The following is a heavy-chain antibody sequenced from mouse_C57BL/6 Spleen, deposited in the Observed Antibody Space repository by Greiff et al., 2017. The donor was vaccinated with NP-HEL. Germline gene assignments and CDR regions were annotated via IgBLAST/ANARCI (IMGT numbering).Heavy chain of an antibody. J-gene: IGHJ1*03. CDR1: GYAFSSYW. D-gene: IGHD2-1*01. CDR3: ARPYGNYYWYFDV. Sequence: VQLQQSGAELVKPGASVKISCKASGYAFSSYWMNWVKQRPGTGLEWIGQIYPGDGDTNYNGKFKGKATLTADKSSSTAYMQLSSLTSEDSAVYFCARPYGNYYWYFDVWGTGTTVTVSS. CDR2: IYPGDGDT. V-gene: IGHV1-80*01.